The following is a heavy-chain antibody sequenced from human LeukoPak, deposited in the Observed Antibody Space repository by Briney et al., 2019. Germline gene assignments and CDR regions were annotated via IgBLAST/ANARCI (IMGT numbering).Heavy chain of an antibody. V-gene: IGHV3-23*01. D-gene: IGHD1-26*01. J-gene: IGHJ4*02. Sequence: PGGSLRLSCVVSGLSFNKDVMSWFRQAPWKGLEWVSSVSPGGLSPNHADSVKGRFTVSRDDSRNTLYLQMNSLRVDDTAVYYCAKGPRGGWGQGTLVTVSS. CDR1: GLSFNKDV. CDR2: VSPGGLSP. CDR3: AKGPRGG.